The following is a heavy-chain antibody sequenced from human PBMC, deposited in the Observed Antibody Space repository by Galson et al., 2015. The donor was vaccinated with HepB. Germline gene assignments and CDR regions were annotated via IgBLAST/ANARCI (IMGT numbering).Heavy chain of an antibody. CDR3: AKDRPRLRYFDY. CDR1: GFTFSSYG. D-gene: IGHD2-15*01. CDR2: ISYDGSNK. Sequence: SLRLSCAASGFTFSSYGMHWVRQAPGKGLEWVAVISYDGSNKYYADSVKGRFTISRDNSKNTLYLQMNSLRAEDTAVYYCAKDRPRLRYFDYWGQGTLVTVSS. J-gene: IGHJ4*02. V-gene: IGHV3-30*18.